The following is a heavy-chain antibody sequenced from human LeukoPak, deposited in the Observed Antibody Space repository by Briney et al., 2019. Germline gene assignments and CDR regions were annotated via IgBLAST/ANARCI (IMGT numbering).Heavy chain of an antibody. V-gene: IGHV1-18*01. CDR1: GYTFTSYG. Sequence: GASVKVSCKASGYTFTSYGISWVRQAPGQGLEWMGWISAYNGNTNYAQKLQGRVTMTTDTSTSTAYMELRSLRSDDTAVYYCARVFPDIVVVPAAMVDYWGQGTLVTVSS. J-gene: IGHJ4*02. CDR2: ISAYNGNT. D-gene: IGHD2-2*01. CDR3: ARVFPDIVVVPAAMVDY.